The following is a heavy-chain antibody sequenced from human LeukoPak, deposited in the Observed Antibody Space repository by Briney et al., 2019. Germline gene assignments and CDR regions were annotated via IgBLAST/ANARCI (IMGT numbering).Heavy chain of an antibody. CDR2: IFPGDSDT. V-gene: IGHV5-51*01. D-gene: IGHD2-21*01. CDR3: ARQIYCDGDCYSSDGFDV. J-gene: IGHJ3*01. Sequence: GESLKISCQGSGYRFTSYWIGWVRQMPGKGLEWVGLIFPGDSDTRYSPSFQGQVTISADKSVTTAYLQWSGLTASDTAMYYCARQIYCDGDCYSSDGFDVWGQGTMVIVSS. CDR1: GYRFTSYW.